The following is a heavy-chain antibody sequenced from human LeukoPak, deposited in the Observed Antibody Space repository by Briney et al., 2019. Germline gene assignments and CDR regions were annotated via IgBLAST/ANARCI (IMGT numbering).Heavy chain of an antibody. V-gene: IGHV1-69*05. CDR1: GGTFSSYA. CDR2: IIPIFGTA. D-gene: IGHD5-18*01. Sequence: ASVKVSCKASGGTFSSYAISWVRQAPGQGLEWMGGIIPIFGTANYAQKFQGRVTITTDESTSTAYMELSSLRSEDTAVYYCASRVTPYWYFDLWGRGTLVTVSS. CDR3: ASRVTPYWYFDL. J-gene: IGHJ2*01.